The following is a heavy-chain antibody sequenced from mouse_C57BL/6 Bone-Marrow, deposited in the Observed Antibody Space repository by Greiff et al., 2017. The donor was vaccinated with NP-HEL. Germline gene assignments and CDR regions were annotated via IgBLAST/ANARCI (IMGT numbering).Heavy chain of an antibody. J-gene: IGHJ4*01. CDR3: ARYAMDY. V-gene: IGHV1-55*01. CDR2: IYPGSGST. Sequence: VQLQQPGAELVKPGASVKMSCKASGYTFTSYWITWVKQRPGQGLEWIGDIYPGSGSTNYTEKFKSKATLTVDTTSSTAYMQRSSLTSEDIAVYYSARYAMDYWGQGTSVTVSS. CDR1: GYTFTSYW.